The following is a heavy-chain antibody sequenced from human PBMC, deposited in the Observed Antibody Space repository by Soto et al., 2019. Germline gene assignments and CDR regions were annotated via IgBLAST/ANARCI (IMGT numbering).Heavy chain of an antibody. CDR2: IYYSGST. D-gene: IGHD6-6*01. J-gene: IGHJ4*02. CDR1: GGSINDFY. Sequence: SETLSLTCTVSGGSINDFYWIFIRHPPGKGLEWIVYIYYSGSTDYNPSLKGRVTISVDTSKNQFSLKLRSVTAADTAVYYCARVGGVAARTFDYWGQGTLVTVSS. V-gene: IGHV4-59*01. CDR3: ARVGGVAARTFDY.